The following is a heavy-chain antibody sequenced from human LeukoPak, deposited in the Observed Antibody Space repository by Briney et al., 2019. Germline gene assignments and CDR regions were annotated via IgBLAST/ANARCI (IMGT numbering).Heavy chain of an antibody. CDR3: ARDPSTAPRSTNWAANLFDP. V-gene: IGHV3-30*03. Sequence: GRSLRLSCAASGFTFSSYGMHWVRQAPGKGLEWVALTSYDGSNHFYTDSVKGRFTISRDNSKNMLYLQMDSLGPDDTAIYYCARDPSTAPRSTNWAANLFDPWGQGTLVTVSS. D-gene: IGHD6-13*01. J-gene: IGHJ5*02. CDR1: GFTFSSYG. CDR2: TSYDGSNH.